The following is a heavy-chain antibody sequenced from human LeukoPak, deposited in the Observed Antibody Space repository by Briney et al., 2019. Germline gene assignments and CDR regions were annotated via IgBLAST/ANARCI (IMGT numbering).Heavy chain of an antibody. CDR3: ARMSRFSWTPYYFDY. D-gene: IGHD3/OR15-3a*01. Sequence: SETLSLTCTVSGDSISSFYWSWIRQPPGKGLEWIGYIYHNGITNYNPFLKSRVTISIDTSKTQFSLNVSSVTAADTAVYYCARMSRFSWTPYYFDYWSQGTLVIVSS. CDR1: GDSISSFY. V-gene: IGHV4-59*01. CDR2: IYHNGIT. J-gene: IGHJ4*02.